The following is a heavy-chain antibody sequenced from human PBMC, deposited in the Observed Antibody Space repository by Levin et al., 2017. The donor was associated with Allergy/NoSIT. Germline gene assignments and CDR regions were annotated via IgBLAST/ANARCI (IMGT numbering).Heavy chain of an antibody. J-gene: IGHJ4*02. Sequence: GESLKISCAASGFTFSSYWMHWVRQAPGKGLVWVSRINSDGSSTSYADSVKGRFTISRDNAKNTLYLQMNSLRAEDTAVYYCASRTGGSGSWYYFDYWGQGTLVTVSS. CDR3: ASRTGGSGSWYYFDY. CDR1: GFTFSSYW. D-gene: IGHD3-10*01. CDR2: INSDGSST. V-gene: IGHV3-74*01.